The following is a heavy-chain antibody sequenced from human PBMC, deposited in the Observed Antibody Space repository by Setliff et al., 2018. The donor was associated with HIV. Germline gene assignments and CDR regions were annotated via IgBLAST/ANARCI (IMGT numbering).Heavy chain of an antibody. J-gene: IGHJ4*02. CDR1: GFTFSSYS. D-gene: IGHD3-10*01. V-gene: IGHV3-48*01. Sequence: GGSLRLSCAASGFTFSSYSMNWVRQAPGKGLEWVSYISSSSSTIYYADSVKGRFTISRDNAKNSLYLQMNSLRAEDTAVYYCARDDRWVYNDYLDYWGQGTLVTVSS. CDR3: ARDDRWVYNDYLDY. CDR2: ISSSSSTI.